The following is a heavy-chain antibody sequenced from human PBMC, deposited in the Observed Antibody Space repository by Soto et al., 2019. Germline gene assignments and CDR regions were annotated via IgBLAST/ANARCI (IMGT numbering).Heavy chain of an antibody. CDR3: AHRQYSISWYREGYFQH. CDR2: IYWDDDK. J-gene: IGHJ1*01. V-gene: IGHV2-5*02. D-gene: IGHD6-13*01. Sequence: QITLKESGPTLVKPTQTLTLTCTFSGFSLSTSGVGVGWIRQPPGKALEWLALIYWDDDKRYSPSLKSRLTITKDTSKNQVVLTMTNMDPVDTATYYCAHRQYSISWYREGYFQHWGQGTLVTVSS. CDR1: GFSLSTSGVG.